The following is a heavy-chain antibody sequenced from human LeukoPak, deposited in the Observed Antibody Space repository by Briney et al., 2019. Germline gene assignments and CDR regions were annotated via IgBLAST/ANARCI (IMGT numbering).Heavy chain of an antibody. J-gene: IGHJ5*01. Sequence: SETLSPTCTVSGGSISGYNWSWIRQPAGKGLEWIGRIYSSGSTNYNPSLKSRVAMSVDTSKNQFSLRVTSVTAADTAVYFCVRDLGRFDSWGQGALVLVSS. V-gene: IGHV4-4*07. CDR1: GGSISGYN. CDR3: VRDLGRFDS. CDR2: IYSSGST.